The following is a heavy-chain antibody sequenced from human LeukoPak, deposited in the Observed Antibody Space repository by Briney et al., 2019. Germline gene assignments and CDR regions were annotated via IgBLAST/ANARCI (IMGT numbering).Heavy chain of an antibody. V-gene: IGHV4-38-2*01. CDR3: ARNPHDSSGYSRGIDY. Sequence: PSETLSLTCAVSGYSISSGYYWGWIRQHPGKGLEWIGSIYHSGSTYYNPSLKSRVTISVDTSKNQFSLKLSSVTAADTAVYYCARNPHDSSGYSRGIDYWGQGTLVTVSS. J-gene: IGHJ4*02. D-gene: IGHD3-22*01. CDR2: IYHSGST. CDR1: GYSISSGYY.